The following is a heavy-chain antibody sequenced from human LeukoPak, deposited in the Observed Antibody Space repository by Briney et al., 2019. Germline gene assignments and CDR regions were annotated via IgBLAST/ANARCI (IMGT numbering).Heavy chain of an antibody. J-gene: IGHJ4*02. D-gene: IGHD4-11*01. CDR1: GGSISSYY. CDR3: ARGFYSPAY. Sequence: TSETLSLTCTVSGGSISSYYWSWIRQPPGKGLEWIGYIYYSGSTNYNPSLKSRVTMSVDTSKNQFSLKLSSVTAADTAIYYCARGFYSPAYWGQGTLVTVSS. V-gene: IGHV4-59*01. CDR2: IYYSGST.